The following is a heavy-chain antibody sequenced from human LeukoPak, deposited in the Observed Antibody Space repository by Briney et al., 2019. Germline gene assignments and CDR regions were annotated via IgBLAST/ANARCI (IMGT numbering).Heavy chain of an antibody. CDR1: GFTFSSYV. CDR3: AKDLVGGTDYDFWSGLGHYFDY. CDR2: ISYDGSNK. J-gene: IGHJ4*02. Sequence: PGGSLRLSCAASGFTFSSYVMHWVRQAPGKGLEWVAFISYDGSNKYYADSVKGRFTISRDNSKNTLYLQMNSLRAEDTAVYYCAKDLVGGTDYDFWSGLGHYFDYWGQGTLVTVSS. D-gene: IGHD3-3*01. V-gene: IGHV3-30*18.